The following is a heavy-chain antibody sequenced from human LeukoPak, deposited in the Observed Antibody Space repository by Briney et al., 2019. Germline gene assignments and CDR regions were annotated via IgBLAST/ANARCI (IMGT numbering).Heavy chain of an antibody. CDR1: GGSISSGGYY. J-gene: IGHJ4*02. V-gene: IGHV4-31*03. CDR2: IYYSGST. Sequence: SETPSLTCTVSGGSISSGGYYWSWIRQHPGKGLEWIGYIYYSGSTYYNPSLKSRVTISVDTSKNQFSLKLSSVTAADTAVYYCARANAYCGGDCYSGFDYWGQGTLVTVSS. D-gene: IGHD2-21*02. CDR3: ARANAYCGGDCYSGFDY.